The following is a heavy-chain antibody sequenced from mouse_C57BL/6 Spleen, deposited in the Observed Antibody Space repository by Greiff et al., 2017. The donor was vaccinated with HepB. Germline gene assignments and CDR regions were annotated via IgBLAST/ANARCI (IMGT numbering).Heavy chain of an antibody. CDR3: ARVLILYAMDY. CDR1: GFTFSSYA. V-gene: IGHV5-4*03. CDR2: ISDGGSYT. J-gene: IGHJ4*01. D-gene: IGHD1-1*01. Sequence: EVKLQESGGGLVKPGGSLKLSCAASGFTFSSYAMSWVRQTPEKRLEWVATISDGGSYTYYPDNVKGRFTISRDNAKNNLYLQMSHLKSEDTAMYYCARVLILYAMDYWGQGTSATVSS.